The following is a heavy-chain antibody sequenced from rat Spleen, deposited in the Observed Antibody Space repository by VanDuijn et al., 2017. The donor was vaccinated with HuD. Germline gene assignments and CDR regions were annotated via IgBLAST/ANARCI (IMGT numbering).Heavy chain of an antibody. CDR2: ISYDGSRT. CDR3: ERQWDY. J-gene: IGHJ2*01. CDR1: GFTFINNG. Sequence: EVPLADNGGGSLPPASSLHLCRSASGFTFINNGMAWVRQSPTWGLEWVAAISYDGSRTYYRDSVKGRFTISRDNAKSTLYLQMDSLRSEDTATYYCERQWDYWGQGVMVTVSS. V-gene: IGHV5-29*01.